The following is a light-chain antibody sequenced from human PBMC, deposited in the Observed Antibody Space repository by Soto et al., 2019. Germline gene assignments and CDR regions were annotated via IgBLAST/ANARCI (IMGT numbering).Light chain of an antibody. Sequence: DIQMTQSPSSLSASVGDRVTITCRASQSISNFLNWYQQKPGKAPKLLIYAASSFQSGVPSRFSGSGSGTVFTLTISSLQPEDFATYYCQQSYSTPRTFGQGTKVEIK. V-gene: IGKV1-39*01. CDR1: QSISNF. CDR3: QQSYSTPRT. CDR2: AAS. J-gene: IGKJ1*01.